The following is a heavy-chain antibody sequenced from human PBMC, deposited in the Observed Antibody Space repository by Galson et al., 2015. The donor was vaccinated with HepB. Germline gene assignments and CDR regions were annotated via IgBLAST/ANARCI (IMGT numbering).Heavy chain of an antibody. D-gene: IGHD2-15*01. CDR2: INTNTGNP. CDR1: GYTFTSYA. CDR3: ARAIGLYCSGGSCYYNDAFDI. V-gene: IGHV7-4-1*02. J-gene: IGHJ3*02. Sequence: SVKVSCKASGYTFTSYAMNWVRQAPGQGLEWMGWINTNTGNPTYAQGFTGRFVFSLDTSVSTAYLQISSLKAEDTAVYYCARAIGLYCSGGSCYYNDAFDIWGQGTMVTVSS.